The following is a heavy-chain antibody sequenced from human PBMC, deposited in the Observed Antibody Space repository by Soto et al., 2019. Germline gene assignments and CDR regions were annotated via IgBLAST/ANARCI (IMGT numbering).Heavy chain of an antibody. J-gene: IGHJ4*02. CDR1: GYTFTEYY. CDR3: ARGGCTDGVCTYYFDY. Sequence: QVQLMQSGAEVKKSGASVKVSCKASGYTFTEYYIHWVRQAPGQGLEWMGWINPSSGVTKSAQRFQGSVTMPRDTSISTAYMEMTRLTSDDTAVYYCARGGCTDGVCTYYFDYWGRGTLVAVSS. CDR2: INPSSGVT. V-gene: IGHV1-2*02. D-gene: IGHD2-8*01.